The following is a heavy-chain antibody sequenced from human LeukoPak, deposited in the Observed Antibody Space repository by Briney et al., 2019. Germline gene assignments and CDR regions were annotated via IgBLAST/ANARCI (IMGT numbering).Heavy chain of an antibody. D-gene: IGHD3-9*01. CDR3: ARESRGHYDILTGYYINDAFDI. J-gene: IGHJ3*02. CDR2: ISAYNGNT. Sequence: ASGKVSCKASGYTFTSYGISWVRQAPGQGLEWMGWISAYNGNTNYAQKLQGRVTMTTDTSTSTAYMELRSLRSDDTAVYYCARESRGHYDILTGYYINDAFDIWGQGTMVTVSS. CDR1: GYTFTSYG. V-gene: IGHV1-18*01.